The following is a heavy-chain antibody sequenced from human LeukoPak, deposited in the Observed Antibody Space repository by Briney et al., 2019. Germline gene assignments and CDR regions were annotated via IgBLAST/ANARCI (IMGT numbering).Heavy chain of an antibody. J-gene: IGHJ4*02. CDR3: ARDRDYYGSGSYDY. CDR1: GGSFSGYY. V-gene: IGHV4-34*01. CDR2: INHSGST. D-gene: IGHD3-10*01. Sequence: SETLSLTCAVYGGSFSGYYWSWIRQPPGKGLEWIGEINHSGSTNYNPSLKSRVTMSVDTSKNQFSLKLSSVTAADTAVYYCARDRDYYGSGSYDYWGQGTLVTVSS.